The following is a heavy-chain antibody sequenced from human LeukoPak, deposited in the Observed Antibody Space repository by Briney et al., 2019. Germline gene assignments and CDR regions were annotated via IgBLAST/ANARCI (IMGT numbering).Heavy chain of an antibody. J-gene: IGHJ6*02. CDR3: ARDVYYYYGYYYYGMDV. V-gene: IGHV3-30-3*01. CDR1: GFTFSSYW. Sequence: GGSLRLSCAASGFTFSSYWMSWVRQAPGKGLEWVAVISYDGSNKYYADSVKGRFTISRDNSKNTLYLQMNSLRAEDTAVYYCARDVYYYYGYYYYGMDVWGQGTTVTVSS. CDR2: ISYDGSNK. D-gene: IGHD3-10*01.